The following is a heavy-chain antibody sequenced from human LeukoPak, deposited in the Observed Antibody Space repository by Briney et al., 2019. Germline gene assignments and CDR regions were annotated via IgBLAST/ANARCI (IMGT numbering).Heavy chain of an antibody. V-gene: IGHV4-59*01. CDR2: IYYSGST. J-gene: IGHJ6*03. D-gene: IGHD1-26*01. CDR1: GGSMSSYY. Sequence: SETLSLTCTVSGGSMSSYYWSWIRQPPGKGLEWIGYIYYSGSTNYNPSLKSRVTISVDTSKTHFSLNLSSATAADTAVYYCARSDTNYYYHYMDVWGRGTTVTVSS. CDR3: ARSDTNYYYHYMDV.